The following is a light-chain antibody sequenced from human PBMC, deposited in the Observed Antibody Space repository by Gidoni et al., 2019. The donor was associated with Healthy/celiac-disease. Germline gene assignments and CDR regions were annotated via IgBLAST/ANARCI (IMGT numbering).Light chain of an antibody. CDR3: QQYGSSPPWT. J-gene: IGKJ1*01. CDR2: GAS. Sequence: EIVLTQSPGTLSLSPGERAPLSCRASQSVSSSYLAWYQQKPGQAPRLLIYGASSRATGIPDRFSGSGSGTDFTLTISILEPEDFAVYYCQQYGSSPPWTFGQGTKVEIK. CDR1: QSVSSSY. V-gene: IGKV3-20*01.